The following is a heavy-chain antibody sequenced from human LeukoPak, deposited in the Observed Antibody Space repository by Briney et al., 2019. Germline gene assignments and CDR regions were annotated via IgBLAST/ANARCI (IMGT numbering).Heavy chain of an antibody. J-gene: IGHJ5*02. V-gene: IGHV3-53*01. CDR3: AGDTHSSSWYDH. D-gene: IGHD6-19*01. CDR1: GFTVSSIY. CDR2: IYSDGNT. Sequence: GGSLRLSCAVSGFTVSSIYMSWVRQAPGKGLEWVSFIYSDGNTYYGDSVKGRFTLSRDSSRNTLYIQMNSLTVDDTAVYYCAGDTHSSSWYDHWGQGTLVTVSS.